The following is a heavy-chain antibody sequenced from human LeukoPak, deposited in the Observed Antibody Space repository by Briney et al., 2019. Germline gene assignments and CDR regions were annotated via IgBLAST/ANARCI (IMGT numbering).Heavy chain of an antibody. Sequence: AGGSLRLSWAASGFTFGTYAMPWVRQGPGKGLEWVSLISADGGGTYYADSVKGRFTISRDNTKKSLYLQMNSLRAEDTALYYCATWAFYHGLDVWGQGTTVTVSS. CDR3: ATWAFYHGLDV. CDR2: ISADGGGT. V-gene: IGHV3-43*02. J-gene: IGHJ6*02. D-gene: IGHD2/OR15-2a*01. CDR1: GFTFGTYA.